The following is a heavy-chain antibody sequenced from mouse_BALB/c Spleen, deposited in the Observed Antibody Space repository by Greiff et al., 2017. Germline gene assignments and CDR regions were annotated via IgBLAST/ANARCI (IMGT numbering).Heavy chain of an antibody. CDR2: IDPENGDT. D-gene: IGHD6-5*01. CDR3: NAGRPIPY. Sequence: EVQLQQSGAELVKPGASVKLSCTASGFNIKDYYMHWVKQRPEQGLEWIGWIDPENGDTEYAPKFQGKATMTADTSSNTAYLQLSSLTSEDTAVYYCNAGRPIPYWGQGTLVTVSA. J-gene: IGHJ3*01. V-gene: IGHV14-4*02. CDR1: GFNIKDYY.